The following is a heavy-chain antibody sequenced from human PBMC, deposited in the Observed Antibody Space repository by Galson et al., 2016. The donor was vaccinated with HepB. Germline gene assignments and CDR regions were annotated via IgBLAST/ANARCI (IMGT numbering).Heavy chain of an antibody. D-gene: IGHD3-3*02. J-gene: IGHJ4*02. V-gene: IGHV2-5*02. CDR2: LYWDDDN. Sequence: PALVKPTQTLTLTCTFSGFSLSTLGKGVGWIRQPPGKALEWLALLYWDDDNRYSPSLRSRLTVTRDPSKNQVVLTLTNVDPVDTATYYWAHADVAVPGFAFWGRGTLVTIAS. CDR3: AHADVAVPGFAF. CDR1: GFSLSTLGKG.